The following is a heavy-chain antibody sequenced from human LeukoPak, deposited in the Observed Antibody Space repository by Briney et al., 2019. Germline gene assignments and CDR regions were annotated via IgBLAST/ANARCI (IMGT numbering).Heavy chain of an antibody. CDR1: GLVFNLFE. Sequence: GGSLRLSCAASGLVFNLFEMNWVRQAPGKGLEWVAYISDSGRTIHYADSVRGRFTISRDNAKDSLYLQMNSLRVEDTALYYCARDGGWYKRGLDHYYYYMDVWGKGTTVIVSS. CDR3: ARDGGWYKRGLDHYYYYMDV. V-gene: IGHV3-48*03. J-gene: IGHJ6*03. D-gene: IGHD6-19*01. CDR2: ISDSGRTI.